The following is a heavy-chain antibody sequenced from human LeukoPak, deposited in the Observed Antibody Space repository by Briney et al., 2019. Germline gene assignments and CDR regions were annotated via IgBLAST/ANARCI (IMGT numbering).Heavy chain of an antibody. J-gene: IGHJ3*02. Sequence: SETLSLTCTVSGDSISSYYWSWIRQPPGKGLEWIGYIYYSGSTNYNPSLKSRVTISVDTSKNQFSLQLNSVTPEDTAVYYCARVVPGIAVAGTDGAFDIWGQGTMVTVSS. V-gene: IGHV4-59*12. CDR2: IYYSGST. D-gene: IGHD6-19*01. CDR3: ARVVPGIAVAGTDGAFDI. CDR1: GDSISSYY.